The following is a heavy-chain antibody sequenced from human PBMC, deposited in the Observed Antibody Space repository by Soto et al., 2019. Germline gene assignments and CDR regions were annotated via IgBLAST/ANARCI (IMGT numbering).Heavy chain of an antibody. V-gene: IGHV4-59*01. J-gene: IGHJ4*02. CDR1: GGSISSYY. CDR2: IYYSGST. D-gene: IGHD3-3*01. Sequence: TSETLSLTCTVSGGSISSYYWSWIRQPPGKGLEWIGYIYYSGSTNYNPSLKSRVTISVDTSKNQFSLKLSSVTAADTGVYYCARHATNPDDFWSGYHFDYWGQGTLVTVSS. CDR3: ARHATNPDDFWSGYHFDY.